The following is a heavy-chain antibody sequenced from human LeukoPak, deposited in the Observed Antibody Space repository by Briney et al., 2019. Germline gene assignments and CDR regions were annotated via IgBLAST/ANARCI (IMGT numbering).Heavy chain of an antibody. CDR1: GFTFSSYW. V-gene: IGHV3-74*01. D-gene: IGHD3-3*01. CDR2: INSDGSST. CDR3: ARVVNYDFWSGLNH. J-gene: IGHJ5*02. Sequence: PGGSLRLSCAASGFTFSSYWMHWVRQAPGKGLVWVSRINSDGSSTSYADSVKGRFTISRDNAENTLYLQMNSLRAEDTAVYYCARVVNYDFWSGLNHWGQGTLVTVSS.